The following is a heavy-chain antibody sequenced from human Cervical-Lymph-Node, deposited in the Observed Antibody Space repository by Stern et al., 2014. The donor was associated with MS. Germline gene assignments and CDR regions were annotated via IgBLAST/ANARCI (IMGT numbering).Heavy chain of an antibody. CDR3: ARQAGYYDNSAYYNY. CDR2: IYVVGLT. Sequence: QVQLQESGPGLVKPSQTLSLTCTVSGVSITSSSFYWTWIRQPAGKGLEWIGRIYVVGLTTYIPSLKGRFTMSLASSKNQFSRKLPSVPADDTAVYYCARQAGYYDNSAYYNYWGQGTLVTVSS. J-gene: IGHJ4*02. D-gene: IGHD3-22*01. V-gene: IGHV4-61*02. CDR1: GVSITSSSFY.